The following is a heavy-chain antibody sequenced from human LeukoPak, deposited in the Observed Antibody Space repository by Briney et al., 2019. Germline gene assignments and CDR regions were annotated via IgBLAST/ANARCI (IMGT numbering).Heavy chain of an antibody. Sequence: SETLSLTCTVSGGSIGSYYWSWIRQPPGKGLEWIGNIYDRGSTKYNPSLKSRVTISVDTSKNQFSLKLSSVTAADTAVYYCARIPYDILTGYLGFDYWGQGTLVTVSS. CDR3: ARIPYDILTGYLGFDY. J-gene: IGHJ4*02. CDR1: GGSIGSYY. CDR2: IYDRGST. D-gene: IGHD3-9*01. V-gene: IGHV4-59*08.